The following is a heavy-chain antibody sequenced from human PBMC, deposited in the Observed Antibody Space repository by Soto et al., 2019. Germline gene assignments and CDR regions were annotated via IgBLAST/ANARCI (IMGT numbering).Heavy chain of an antibody. Sequence: QVQLVESGGGVVQPGRSLRLSCAASGFTFSSYGMHWVRQAPGKGLEWEAVIWYDGSNKYYADSVKGRFTISRDNSKNTLYLQMNSLRAEDTAVYYCARDIVATIDCGGDCFPYGMDVWGQGTTVTVSS. CDR2: IWYDGSNK. V-gene: IGHV3-33*01. D-gene: IGHD2-21*02. J-gene: IGHJ6*02. CDR3: ARDIVATIDCGGDCFPYGMDV. CDR1: GFTFSSYG.